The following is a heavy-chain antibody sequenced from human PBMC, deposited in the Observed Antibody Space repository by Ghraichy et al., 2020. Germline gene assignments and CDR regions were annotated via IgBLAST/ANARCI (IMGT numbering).Heavy chain of an antibody. V-gene: IGHV1-3*01. Sequence: ASVKVSCKTSGYTFSDYVMHWVRQAPGQRFEWVDWIHAGNGRTKYSEKVQGRISITGDTSASTAYMELTNLKSEDTAVYYCARVFSLALDLWGQGTLVSVSS. D-gene: IGHD3-9*01. CDR3: ARVFSLALDL. CDR2: IHAGNGRT. J-gene: IGHJ4*02. CDR1: GYTFSDYV.